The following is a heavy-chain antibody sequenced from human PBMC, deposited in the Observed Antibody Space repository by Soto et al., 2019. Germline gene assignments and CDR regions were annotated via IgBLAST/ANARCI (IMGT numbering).Heavy chain of an antibody. J-gene: IGHJ4*02. Sequence: PGGSLRLSCAASGFTFSSYWMSWVRQAPGKGLEWVANIKQDGSEKYYVDSVKGRFTISRDNAKNSLYLQMNSLRAEDTAVYYCARDADVDTAMVIVAYWGQGTLVTVSS. D-gene: IGHD5-18*01. V-gene: IGHV3-7*05. CDR3: ARDADVDTAMVIVAY. CDR2: IKQDGSEK. CDR1: GFTFSSYW.